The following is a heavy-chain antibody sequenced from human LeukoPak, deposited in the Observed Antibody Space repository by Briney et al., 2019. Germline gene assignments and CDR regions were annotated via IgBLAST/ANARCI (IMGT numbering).Heavy chain of an antibody. D-gene: IGHD2-2*01. CDR2: ISYDGSNK. CDR3: AKDLWGRVPVAFDY. V-gene: IGHV3-30*18. CDR1: GFTFSSYG. Sequence: GRSLRLSCAASGFTFSSYGMHWVRQAPGKGLEWVAVISYDGSNKYYADSVKGRFTISRDNSKNTLYLQMNSLRAEDTAVYYCAKDLWGRVPVAFDYWGQGTLVTVSS. J-gene: IGHJ4*02.